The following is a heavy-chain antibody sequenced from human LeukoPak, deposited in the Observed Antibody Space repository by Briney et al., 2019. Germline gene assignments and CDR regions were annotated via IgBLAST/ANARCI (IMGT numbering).Heavy chain of an antibody. J-gene: IGHJ6*03. D-gene: IGHD5-18*01. CDR1: GYTLTELS. Sequence: GASVTVSCRVPGYTLTELSMHWVRQAPGKGLEWMGGFDPEDGETIYAQKFQGRVTMTEDTSTDTAYMELSSLRSEDTAVYYCATGRGYSYGYVDYYYMDVWGKGTTVTVSS. CDR3: ATGRGYSYGYVDYYYMDV. CDR2: FDPEDGET. V-gene: IGHV1-24*01.